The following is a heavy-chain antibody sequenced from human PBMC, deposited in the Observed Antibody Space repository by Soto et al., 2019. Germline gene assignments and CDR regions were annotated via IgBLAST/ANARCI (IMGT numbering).Heavy chain of an antibody. CDR1: GFTFSSYA. Sequence: PGGSLRLSCAASGFTFSSYAMSWVRQAPGKGLEWVSAISGSGGSTYYADSVKGRFTISRDNSKNTLYLEMNSLRAEDTAVYYCARESEDLTSNFDYWGQGTLVTVSS. CDR3: ARESEDLTSNFDY. J-gene: IGHJ4*02. CDR2: ISGSGGST. V-gene: IGHV3-23*01.